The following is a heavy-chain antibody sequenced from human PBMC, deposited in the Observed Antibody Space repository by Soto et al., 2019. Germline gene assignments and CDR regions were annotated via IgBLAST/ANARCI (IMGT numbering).Heavy chain of an antibody. V-gene: IGHV3-33*01. J-gene: IGHJ6*02. D-gene: IGHD6-6*01. Sequence: GGSLRLCCAASGFTFSSYGMHWVRQAPGKGLEWVAVIWYDGSNKYYADSVKGRFTISRDNSKNTLYLQMNSLRAEDTAVYYCARGSIAARLRHYYYGMDVWGQGTTVTVSS. CDR3: ARGSIAARLRHYYYGMDV. CDR1: GFTFSSYG. CDR2: IWYDGSNK.